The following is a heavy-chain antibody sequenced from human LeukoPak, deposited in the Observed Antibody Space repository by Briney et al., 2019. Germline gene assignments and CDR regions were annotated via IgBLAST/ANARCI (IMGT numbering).Heavy chain of an antibody. Sequence: SQTLSLTCTVSGGSISSGGYYWSWIRQHPGKGLEWIGYIYYSGSTYYNPSLKSRVTISVDTSKNQFSLKLSSVTAADTAVYYCARGMAVEEPVDVWGQGTTVTVSS. CDR1: GGSISSGGYY. D-gene: IGHD1-14*01. CDR3: ARGMAVEEPVDV. V-gene: IGHV4-31*03. J-gene: IGHJ6*02. CDR2: IYYSGST.